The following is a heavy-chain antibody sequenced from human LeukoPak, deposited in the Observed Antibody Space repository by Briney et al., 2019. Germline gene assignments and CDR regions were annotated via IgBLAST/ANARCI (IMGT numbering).Heavy chain of an antibody. CDR1: GFRINKYW. V-gene: IGHV3-74*01. CDR2: INSDGTIT. Sequence: GGSLRLSCAGSGFRINKYWMHWVRQAPGKGQVWVSRINSDGTITNYADSVKGRFTISGDSAKNTLYLQMNSLRFEDTAVYYCVRAQDGYNSLYFDYWGQGALVTVSS. D-gene: IGHD5-24*01. CDR3: VRAQDGYNSLYFDY. J-gene: IGHJ4*02.